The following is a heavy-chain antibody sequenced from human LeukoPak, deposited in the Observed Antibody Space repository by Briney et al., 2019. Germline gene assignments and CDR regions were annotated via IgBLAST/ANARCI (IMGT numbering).Heavy chain of an antibody. CDR2: ITSTSGYI. D-gene: IGHD2-15*01. Sequence: GGSLRLSCAASGFTFSSYAMNWVRQAPGRGLEWVSSITSTSGYIYYADSVKGRFTVSRDNAKSSLYLQMNSLRAEDTAVYFCARPLLLGDEAPFDYWGQGTLVTVSS. CDR3: ARPLLLGDEAPFDY. J-gene: IGHJ4*02. CDR1: GFTFSSYA. V-gene: IGHV3-21*01.